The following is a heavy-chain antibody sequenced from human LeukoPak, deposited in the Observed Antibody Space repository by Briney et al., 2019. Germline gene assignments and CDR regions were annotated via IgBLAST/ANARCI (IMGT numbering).Heavy chain of an antibody. D-gene: IGHD3-16*01. CDR1: GYTFTSYY. CDR3: ARGESEYVIVY. CDR2: INPSGGST. J-gene: IGHJ4*02. Sequence: ASVKVSCKASGYTFTSYYMNWVRQAPGQGLEWMGIINPSGGSTSCAQKFQGRVTMTRDTSTSTVYMELSSLRSEDTAVYYCARGESEYVIVYWGQGTLVTVSS. V-gene: IGHV1-46*01.